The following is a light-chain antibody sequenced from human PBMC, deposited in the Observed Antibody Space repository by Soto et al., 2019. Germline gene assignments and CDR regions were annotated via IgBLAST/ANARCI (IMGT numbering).Light chain of an antibody. J-gene: IGKJ2*01. Sequence: EIVMTQSPVTLSVSPGDRAALSCRASQSVSTNLAWYQQKPGQPPRLLLYAASTRATGVPARFSGSGSGTDFTLTISSLQSEDFAVYFCQQYNKWPPYTFGQGTKLEIK. CDR2: AAS. CDR1: QSVSTN. CDR3: QQYNKWPPYT. V-gene: IGKV3-15*01.